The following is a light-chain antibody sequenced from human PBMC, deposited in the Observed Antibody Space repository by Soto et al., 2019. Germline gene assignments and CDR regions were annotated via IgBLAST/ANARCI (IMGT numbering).Light chain of an antibody. V-gene: IGLV2-18*02. CDR2: DVS. CDR1: SSDVGGSNG. Sequence: QSALTQPPSVSGSPGQSVAISCTGTSSDVGGSNGVSWYQQPPGTAPKLMIYDVSNRPSGVPDRFSGSKSGNTASLTISGLQAEDEGDYYCSSYTSSSTYVVGTGTKLTVL. CDR3: SSYTSSSTYV. J-gene: IGLJ1*01.